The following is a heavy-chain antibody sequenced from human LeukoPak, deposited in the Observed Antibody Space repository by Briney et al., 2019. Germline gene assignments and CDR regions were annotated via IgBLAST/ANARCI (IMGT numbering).Heavy chain of an antibody. CDR1: GFTFSSYA. CDR2: ISGSGGNT. D-gene: IGHD1-26*01. V-gene: IGHV3-23*01. Sequence: GGSLRLSCAASGFTFSSYAMSWVRQAPGKGLEWVSAISGSGGNTYYADSVKGRFTISKDNSKNTLYLQMNSLRAEDTAVYYCAKDPKNLVRANWFDPWGQGTLVTVSS. CDR3: AKDPKNLVRANWFDP. J-gene: IGHJ5*02.